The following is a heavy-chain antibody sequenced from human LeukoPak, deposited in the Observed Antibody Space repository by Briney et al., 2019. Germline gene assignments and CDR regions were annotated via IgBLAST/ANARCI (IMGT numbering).Heavy chain of an antibody. CDR2: IKQDGSEK. CDR1: GFTFSSYW. Sequence: GGSLRLSCAASGFTFSSYWMSWVRQAPGKGLEWVANIKQDGSEKYYVDSVKGRFTISRDNAKNSLYLQMNSPRAEDTAVYYCARARFDDILTGYSSFDYWGQGTLVTVSS. V-gene: IGHV3-7*01. J-gene: IGHJ4*02. D-gene: IGHD3-9*01. CDR3: ARARFDDILTGYSSFDY.